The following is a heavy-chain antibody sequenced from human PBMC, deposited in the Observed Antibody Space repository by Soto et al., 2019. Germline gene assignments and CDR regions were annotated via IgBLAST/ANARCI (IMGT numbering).Heavy chain of an antibody. CDR3: ARRTGATADSHYGVDV. D-gene: IGHD1-26*01. V-gene: IGHV3-33*01. CDR1: GFTFSNYG. J-gene: IGHJ6*02. CDR2: IRHDGSKE. Sequence: QVQLVESGGGVVQPGRSLRLSCAASGFTFSNYGMHWVRQAPGKGLEWLTYIRHDGSKEYYADSVKGRFTISRDNSKNTQYLQMNRLRAEDTAVYYCARRTGATADSHYGVDVWGQGTTVTVSS.